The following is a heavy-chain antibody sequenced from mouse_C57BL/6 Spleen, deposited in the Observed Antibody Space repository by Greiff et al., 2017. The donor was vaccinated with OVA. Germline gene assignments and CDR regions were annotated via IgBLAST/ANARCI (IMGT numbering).Heavy chain of an antibody. J-gene: IGHJ1*03. V-gene: IGHV14-1*01. CDR2: IDPEDGDT. Sequence: EVQLQQSGAELVRPGASVKLSCTASGFNIKDYYMHWVKQRPEQGLEWIGRIDPEDGDTEYAPKFPGKATMTADTSSNTAYLQLSSLTSEDTAVYYCTKGKITTVVATDYFDVWGTGTTVTVSS. CDR3: TKGKITTVVATDYFDV. D-gene: IGHD1-1*01. CDR1: GFNIKDYY.